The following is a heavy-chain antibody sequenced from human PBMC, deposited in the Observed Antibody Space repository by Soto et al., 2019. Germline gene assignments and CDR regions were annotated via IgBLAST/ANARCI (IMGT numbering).Heavy chain of an antibody. Sequence: DVQLVESGGTVVQPGGSLELSCAASGFDASVNFMTWVRQAPGKGLEWVSSINNAGTTLYADSVKGRFTISRDDSKKTLFPQMNSLRVEDTAMYYCVRENSYYGMDVWGQGTAVTVSS. CDR1: GFDASVNF. V-gene: IGHV3-66*01. J-gene: IGHJ6*02. CDR2: INNAGTT. CDR3: VRENSYYGMDV.